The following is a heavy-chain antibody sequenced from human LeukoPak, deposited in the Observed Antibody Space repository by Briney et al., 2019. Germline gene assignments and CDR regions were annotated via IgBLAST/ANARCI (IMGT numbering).Heavy chain of an antibody. D-gene: IGHD1-26*01. CDR2: ISASGVMT. Sequence: GGSLRLSCAASGFTFSSYSMNWVRQAPGKGLEWVSSISASGVMTYYADSVKGRFTVSRDNSKDSLYLQMKRLTAADTAVYYCAKDRSIGTYYTFDHWGQGTLVSVSS. J-gene: IGHJ4*02. V-gene: IGHV3-23*01. CDR3: AKDRSIGTYYTFDH. CDR1: GFTFSSYS.